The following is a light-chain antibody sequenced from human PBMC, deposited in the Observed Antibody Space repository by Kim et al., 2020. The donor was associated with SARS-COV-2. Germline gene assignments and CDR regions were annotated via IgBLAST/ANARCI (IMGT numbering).Light chain of an antibody. Sequence: SPGERATLSCRASQSVRSNYLAWYQQKPGLAPSLLMYGASRRATGIPDRFSGSGSGTDFTLTISRLEPEDFAVYYCQQYAASPWTFGQGTKVDIK. CDR2: GAS. V-gene: IGKV3-20*01. CDR1: QSVRSNY. CDR3: QQYAASPWT. J-gene: IGKJ1*01.